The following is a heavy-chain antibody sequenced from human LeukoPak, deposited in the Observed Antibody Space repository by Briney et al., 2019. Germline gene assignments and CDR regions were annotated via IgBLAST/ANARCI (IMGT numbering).Heavy chain of an antibody. Sequence: ASVKVSCKASGYTFTSYGISWVRQAPGQGLEWMGWISAYNGNTNYAQKFQGRVTMTTDTSTSTAYMELRSLRSDDTAVYYCARGYSSSWYEGSYYMDVWGKGTTVTVSS. CDR3: ARGYSSSWYEGSYYMDV. CDR1: GYTFTSYG. D-gene: IGHD6-13*01. V-gene: IGHV1-18*01. J-gene: IGHJ6*03. CDR2: ISAYNGNT.